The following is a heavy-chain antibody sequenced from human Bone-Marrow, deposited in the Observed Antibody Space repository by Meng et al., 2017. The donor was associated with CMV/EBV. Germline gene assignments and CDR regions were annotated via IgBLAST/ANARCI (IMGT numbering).Heavy chain of an antibody. CDR3: AKGPDYYGSGSFFDY. J-gene: IGHJ4*02. D-gene: IGHD3-10*01. CDR1: GGSISSGGYY. Sequence: SGGSISSGGYYRSWLRQHPGKGLEWIGYIYYSGSTYYNPSLKSRVTISVDTSKNQFSLKLSSVTAADTAVYYCAKGPDYYGSGSFFDYWGQGTLVTVSS. V-gene: IGHV4-31*02. CDR2: IYYSGST.